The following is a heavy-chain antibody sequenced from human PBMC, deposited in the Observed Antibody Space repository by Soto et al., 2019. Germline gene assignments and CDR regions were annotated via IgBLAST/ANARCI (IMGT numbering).Heavy chain of an antibody. CDR3: AKDQGNGRIYFDS. CDR1: ECPCSTYA. J-gene: IGHJ4*02. V-gene: IGHV3-23*01. CDR2: ISGNGGTT. D-gene: IGHD2-8*01. Sequence: PGGSLILSCPASECPCSTYAMILVRTAPGKGLQWVSAISGNGGTTYYADYMKGRFTLSRDNFKDTLYLQMNSLRTEDTAVYYCAKDQGNGRIYFDSWGLGTLVTVSS.